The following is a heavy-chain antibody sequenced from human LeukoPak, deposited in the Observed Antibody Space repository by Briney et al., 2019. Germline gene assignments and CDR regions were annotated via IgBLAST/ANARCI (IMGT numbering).Heavy chain of an antibody. D-gene: IGHD3-22*01. V-gene: IGHV3-23*01. CDR2: ITTSGATT. CDR3: AIMHGYYDGSGYWGQ. Sequence: GGSLGLSCAASGFAFSSYGMSWVRQAPGKGLEWVSFITTSGATTSYADSVKGRFTISRDNPRNTLYMQMNSLRDEDTALYYCAIMHGYYDGSGYWGQWGQGTLVTVSS. CDR1: GFAFSSYG. J-gene: IGHJ4*02.